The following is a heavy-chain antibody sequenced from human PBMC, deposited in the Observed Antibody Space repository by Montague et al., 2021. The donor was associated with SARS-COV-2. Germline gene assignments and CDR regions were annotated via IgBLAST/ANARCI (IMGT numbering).Heavy chain of an antibody. D-gene: IGHD3-22*01. Sequence: SLRLFCAASGFTFSSYAMHWVRQAPGKGLEWVAVISYDGSNKYYADSVKGRLTISRDNSKNTLYLQMNSLRAEDTAVYYCARDRRYYDSSVYPGVAYNWFDPWGQGTLVTVSS. CDR1: GFTFSSYA. CDR3: ARDRRYYDSSVYPGVAYNWFDP. CDR2: ISYDGSNK. V-gene: IGHV3-30-3*01. J-gene: IGHJ5*02.